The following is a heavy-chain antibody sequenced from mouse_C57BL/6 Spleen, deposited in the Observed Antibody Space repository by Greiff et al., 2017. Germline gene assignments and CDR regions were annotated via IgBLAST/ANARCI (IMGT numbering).Heavy chain of an antibody. Sequence: VQLQESGPELVKPGASVKISCKASGYAFSSSWMNWVKQRPGKGLEWIGRIYPGDGDTNYNGKFKGKATLTADKSSSTAYMQLSSLTSEDSAVYFCARHEGYWGQGTTLTVSS. CDR3: ARHEGY. CDR2: IYPGDGDT. V-gene: IGHV1-82*01. CDR1: GYAFSSSW. J-gene: IGHJ2*01.